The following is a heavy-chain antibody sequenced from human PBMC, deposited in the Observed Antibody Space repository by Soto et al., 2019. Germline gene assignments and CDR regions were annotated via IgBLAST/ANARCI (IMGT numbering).Heavy chain of an antibody. CDR2: ISYDGSNK. V-gene: IGHV3-30-3*01. CDR3: AAPPARDIVATIGLSDYYYGMDV. D-gene: IGHD5-12*01. CDR1: GFTFSSYA. Sequence: GGSLRLSCAASGFTFSSYAMHWVRQAPGKGLEWVAVISYDGSNKYYADSVKGRFTISRDNSKNTLYLQMNSLRAEDTAVYYCAAPPARDIVATIGLSDYYYGMDVWGQGTTVTVSS. J-gene: IGHJ6*02.